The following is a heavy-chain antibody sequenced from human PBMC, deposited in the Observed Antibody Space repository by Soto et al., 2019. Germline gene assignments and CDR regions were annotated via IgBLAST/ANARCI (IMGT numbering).Heavy chain of an antibody. CDR2: IIPILGIA. Sequence: QAQLVQSGAEVKKPGSSVKVSCKASGGTFSSYTISWVRQAPGQGLEWMGRIIPILGIANYAQKFQGRVTITADKSTSTAYMELSSLRSEDTAVYYCATIVATGYVDYWGQGTLVTVSS. J-gene: IGHJ4*02. V-gene: IGHV1-69*02. CDR3: ATIVATGYVDY. CDR1: GGTFSSYT. D-gene: IGHD5-12*01.